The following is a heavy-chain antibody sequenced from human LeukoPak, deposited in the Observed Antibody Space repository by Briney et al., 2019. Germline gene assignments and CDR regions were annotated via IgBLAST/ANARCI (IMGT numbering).Heavy chain of an antibody. CDR1: GYTFTSYD. Sequence: ASVTVSCKASGYTFTSYDINWVRQAPGQGLEWMGWMNPNSGNTGYAQKFQGRVTMTSNTSISTAYMELSGLTSEDTAVYYCARGLRREQQLLRAFDSWGQGTLVTVSS. CDR2: MNPNSGNT. D-gene: IGHD6-13*01. J-gene: IGHJ4*02. V-gene: IGHV1-8*01. CDR3: ARGLRREQQLLRAFDS.